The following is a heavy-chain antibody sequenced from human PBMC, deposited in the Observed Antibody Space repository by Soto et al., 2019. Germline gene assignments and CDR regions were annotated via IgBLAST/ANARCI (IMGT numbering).Heavy chain of an antibody. CDR3: ARDLKSGATYGYGMDV. V-gene: IGHV3-48*02. J-gene: IGHJ6*02. D-gene: IGHD3-10*01. CDR2: ISSGSGTI. CDR1: GFTFSSYS. Sequence: EVQLVESGGGLVQPGGSLRLSCAASGFTFSSYSMNWVRQAPGKGLEWISYISSGSGTIYYADSVKGRFTISRDNAKNSLCLQMNGLREEDTAVYYCARDLKSGATYGYGMDVWGQGTTVTVSS.